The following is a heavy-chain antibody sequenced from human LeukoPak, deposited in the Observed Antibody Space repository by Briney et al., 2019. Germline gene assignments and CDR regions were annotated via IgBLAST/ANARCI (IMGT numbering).Heavy chain of an antibody. D-gene: IGHD6-19*01. V-gene: IGHV4-39*07. CDR1: GGSISSSSYY. CDR3: ARLLTGIAVAGTEVLKSAFDY. CDR2: IYYSGST. J-gene: IGHJ4*02. Sequence: SETLSLTCTVSGGSISSSSYYWGWIRQPPGKGLEWIGSIYYSGSTYYNPSLKSRVTISVDTSKNQFSLKLSSVTAADTAVYYCARLLTGIAVAGTEVLKSAFDYWGQGTLVTVSS.